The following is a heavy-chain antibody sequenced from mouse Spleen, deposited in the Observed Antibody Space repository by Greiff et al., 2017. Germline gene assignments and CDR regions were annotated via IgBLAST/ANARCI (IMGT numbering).Heavy chain of an antibody. CDR2: ISSGGST. CDR1: GFTFSSYA. V-gene: IGHV5-6-5*01. J-gene: IGHJ2*01. CDR3: ARDGLFDY. D-gene: IGHD1-1*02. Sequence: DVMLVESGGGLVKPGGSLKLSCAASGFTFSSYAMSWVRQTPEKRLEWVASISSGGSTYYPDSVKGRFTISRDNARNILYLQMSSLRSEDTAMYYCARDGLFDYWGQGTTLTVSS.